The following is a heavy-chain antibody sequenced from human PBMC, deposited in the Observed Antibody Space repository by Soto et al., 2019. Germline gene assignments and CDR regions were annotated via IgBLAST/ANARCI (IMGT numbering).Heavy chain of an antibody. CDR3: ARGLYNGSPHLFY. CDR1: EFTFRSYW. D-gene: IGHD1-26*01. J-gene: IGHJ4*02. Sequence: GGSLKLSCETPEFTFRSYWRTWVPRAPGKGLEWVANIDGEGGEKNYADSVKGRFTISRDNAKKSLFLQMDSLRAEDTAVYYCARGLYNGSPHLFYWGQGTLVTVSS. CDR2: IDGEGGEK. V-gene: IGHV3-7*05.